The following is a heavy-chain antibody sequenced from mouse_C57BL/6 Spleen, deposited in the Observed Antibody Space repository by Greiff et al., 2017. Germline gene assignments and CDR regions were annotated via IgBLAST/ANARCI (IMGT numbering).Heavy chain of an antibody. CDR1: GFTFSSYA. V-gene: IGHV5-4*03. CDR2: ISDGGSYT. Sequence: EVMLVESGGGLVKPGGSLKLSCAASGFTFSSYAMSWVRQTPEKRLEWVATISDGGSYTYYPDNVKGRFTISRDNAKNNLYLQMSHLKSEDTAMYYCARSDGYYTFYFDYWGQGTTRTVSS. J-gene: IGHJ2*01. D-gene: IGHD2-3*01. CDR3: ARSDGYYTFYFDY.